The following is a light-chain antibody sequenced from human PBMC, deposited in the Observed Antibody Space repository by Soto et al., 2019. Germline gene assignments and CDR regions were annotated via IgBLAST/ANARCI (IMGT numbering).Light chain of an antibody. J-gene: IGKJ2*01. CDR1: ETVSSTY. CDR2: SAS. CDR3: HVYRSSLYT. V-gene: IGKV3-20*01. Sequence: EIVLTQSPGTLSLSPGERATLSCRASETVSSTYLTWYQQKPGQAPRLVIYSASSRATGIPDRFSGRKSGTDFTLTISRLEPEDFAVYYCHVYRSSLYTFGQGTKLELK.